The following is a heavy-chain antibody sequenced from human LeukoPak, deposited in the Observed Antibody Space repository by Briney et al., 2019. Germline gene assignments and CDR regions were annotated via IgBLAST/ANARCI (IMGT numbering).Heavy chain of an antibody. J-gene: IGHJ6*02. Sequence: SETLSLTCTVSGGSISGYYWSWIRQPPGKGLEWIAYIYYNGISNYNPSLKSRVIISVDTSKNQFSLKLSSVTAADTAVYYCARTRYSSGWPRLYYYYGTDVWGQGTTVTVSS. D-gene: IGHD6-19*01. V-gene: IGHV4-59*12. CDR2: IYYNGIS. CDR1: GGSISGYY. CDR3: ARTRYSSGWPRLYYYYGTDV.